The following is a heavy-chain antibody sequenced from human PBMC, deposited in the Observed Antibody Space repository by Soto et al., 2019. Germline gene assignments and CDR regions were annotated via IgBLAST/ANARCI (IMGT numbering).Heavy chain of an antibody. J-gene: IGHJ6*02. D-gene: IGHD2-2*02. CDR3: AQDQLVVVPGAIGSGAYYYYCMDV. CDR1: GFTFSSYE. V-gene: IGHV3-48*03. Sequence: GGSLRLSCAASGFTFSSYEMNWVRHAPGKGLEWVSYISSSGSTMYSADSVKGRFTISRDNAKNSLYLQMNSLRAEYTAVYYCAQDQLVVVPGAIGSGAYYYYCMDVWGRGTRGTIAS. CDR2: ISSSGSTM.